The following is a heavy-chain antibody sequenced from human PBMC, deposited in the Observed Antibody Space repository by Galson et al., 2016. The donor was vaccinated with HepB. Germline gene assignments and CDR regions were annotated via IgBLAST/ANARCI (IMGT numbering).Heavy chain of an antibody. J-gene: IGHJ3*02. CDR3: AREGYSTGHCGAFDI. Sequence: SLRLSCATSGFTFTDYPMTWVRQAPGKGLEWVSTVGTGHFTHYADSVKGRFIVSSDNSENTLYLQMISLRADDTALFFCAREGYSTGHCGAFDIWGRGTVVAVSS. V-gene: IGHV3-23*01. CDR1: GFTFTDYP. D-gene: IGHD6-19*01. CDR2: VGTGHFT.